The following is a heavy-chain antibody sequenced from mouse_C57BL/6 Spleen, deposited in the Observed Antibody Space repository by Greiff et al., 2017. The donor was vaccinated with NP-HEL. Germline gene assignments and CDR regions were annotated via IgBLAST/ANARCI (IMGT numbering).Heavy chain of an antibody. CDR2: IDPSDSYT. D-gene: IGHD2-5*01. V-gene: IGHV1-50*01. J-gene: IGHJ4*01. CDR1: GYTFTSYW. CDR3: ANSYYSNPYYAMDY. Sequence: VQLQQPGAELVKPGASVKLSCKASGYTFTSYWMQWVKQRPGQGLEWIGEIDPSDSYTNYNQKFKGKATLTVDTSSSTAYMQLSSLTSEDSAVYYCANSYYSNPYYAMDYWGQGTSVTVSS.